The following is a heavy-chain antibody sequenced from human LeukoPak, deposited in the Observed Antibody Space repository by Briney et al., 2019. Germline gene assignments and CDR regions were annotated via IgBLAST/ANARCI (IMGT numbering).Heavy chain of an antibody. Sequence: SETLSLTCAVYGVSFSGYYWSWIRQPPGKGLEWIGEIDHRGITNYNPSLKSRVTISVDTSKNQFSLKLSSVTAADTAVYYCAREVATLRGAFDIWGQGTMVTVSS. CDR2: IDHRGIT. V-gene: IGHV4-34*01. J-gene: IGHJ3*02. D-gene: IGHD2-21*02. CDR1: GVSFSGYY. CDR3: AREVATLRGAFDI.